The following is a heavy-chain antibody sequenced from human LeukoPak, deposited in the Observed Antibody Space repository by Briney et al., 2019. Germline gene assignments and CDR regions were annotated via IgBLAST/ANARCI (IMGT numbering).Heavy chain of an antibody. D-gene: IGHD6-19*01. CDR2: ISTNGDRT. J-gene: IGHJ4*02. Sequence: GGSLRLSCAASGFTFSNSAMYWVRQAPGKGLEFVSVISTNGDRTYYADSVKGRFTISRDNSKNTLYLQMGSLRADDMAVYYCARGVAISSSGWYDTFDYWGQGTLVTVSS. CDR1: GFTFSNSA. CDR3: ARGVAISSSGWYDTFDY. V-gene: IGHV3-64*02.